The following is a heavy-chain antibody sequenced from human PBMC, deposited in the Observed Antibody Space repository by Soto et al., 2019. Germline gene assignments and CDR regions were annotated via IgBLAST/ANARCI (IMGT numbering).Heavy chain of an antibody. D-gene: IGHD3-10*01. CDR2: ISYDGSNK. Sequence: GGSLRLSCAASGFTFSSYGMHWVRQAPGKGLEWVAVISYDGSNKYYADSVKGRFTISRDNSKNTLYLQMNSLRAEDTAVYYCAKVYYGSGSYYPGPEAFDYWGQGTLVTVSS. V-gene: IGHV3-30*18. J-gene: IGHJ4*02. CDR1: GFTFSSYG. CDR3: AKVYYGSGSYYPGPEAFDY.